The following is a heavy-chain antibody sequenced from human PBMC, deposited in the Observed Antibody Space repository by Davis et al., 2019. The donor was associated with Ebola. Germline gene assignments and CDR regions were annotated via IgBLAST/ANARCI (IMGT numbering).Heavy chain of an antibody. J-gene: IGHJ6*03. D-gene: IGHD6-6*01. V-gene: IGHV3-30*18. CDR3: AKSGQLGRAAYYYMDV. CDR2: ISYDGSNK. CDR1: GFTFSSYG. Sequence: PGGSLRLSCAASGFTFSSYGMHWVRQAPGKGLEWVAVISYDGSNKYYADSVKGRFTISRDNSKNTLYLQMNSLRAEDTAVYYCAKSGQLGRAAYYYMDVWGKGTTVTVSS.